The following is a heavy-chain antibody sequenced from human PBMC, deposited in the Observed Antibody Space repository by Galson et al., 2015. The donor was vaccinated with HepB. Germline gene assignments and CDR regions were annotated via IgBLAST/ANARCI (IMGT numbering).Heavy chain of an antibody. D-gene: IGHD3-10*01. J-gene: IGHJ3*02. CDR2: VSSRSSSI. CDR3: ARGVAWTYYYGSGSLPVGVFDI. CDR1: GVTLRNYG. V-gene: IGHV3-21*01. Sequence: SLRLSCAASGVTLRNYGMNWVRQAPGKGLEWVSSVSSRSSSIYYADSVKGRFTISRDNAKNSLYLEMNSLRAEDTAVYYCARGVAWTYYYGSGSLPVGVFDIWGQGTMVTVSS.